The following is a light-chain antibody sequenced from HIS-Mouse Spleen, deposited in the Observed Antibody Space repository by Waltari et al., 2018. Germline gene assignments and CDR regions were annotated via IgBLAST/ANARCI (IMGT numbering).Light chain of an antibody. CDR2: GAS. J-gene: IGKJ1*01. V-gene: IGKV3-20*01. CDR1: QSVSSSD. Sequence: EIVLTQSPGTLSLSPGERATLSCRASQSVSSSDLAWYQQKPGQAPRPLIDGASSRATGIPDRFSGSGSGTDFTLTISRLEPEDFAVYYCQQYGSSPGTFGQGTKVEIK. CDR3: QQYGSSPGT.